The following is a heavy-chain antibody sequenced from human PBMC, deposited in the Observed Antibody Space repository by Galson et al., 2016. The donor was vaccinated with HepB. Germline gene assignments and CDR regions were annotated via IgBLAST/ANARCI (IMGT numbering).Heavy chain of an antibody. CDR2: ISAYNGNT. J-gene: IGHJ5*02. CDR3: ARSGGEILTGYHMRFDP. D-gene: IGHD3-9*01. V-gene: IGHV1-18*04. CDR1: GYTFTSHG. Sequence: SVKVSCKASGYTFTSHGISWVRQAPGQGLEWMGWISAYNGNTNYAQKLQDRVTMTTDTSTSTAYMELRNLRSADTAVYYCARSGGEILTGYHMRFDPWGQGTLVTVSS.